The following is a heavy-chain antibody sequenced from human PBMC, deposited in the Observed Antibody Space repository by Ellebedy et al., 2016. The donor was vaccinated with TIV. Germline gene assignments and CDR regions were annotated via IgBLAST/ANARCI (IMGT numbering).Heavy chain of an antibody. CDR1: GGSISSYY. CDR2: IYYTGST. J-gene: IGHJ4*02. V-gene: IGHV4-59*08. Sequence: MPSETLSLTCTVSGGSISSYYWSWVRQLTGKGLEWIGYIYYTGSTNCNPSLKSRVTITVDTSKNQFSLKLSSVTAADTAVYYCARGRVPGYWGQGTLVTVSS. CDR3: ARGRVPGY.